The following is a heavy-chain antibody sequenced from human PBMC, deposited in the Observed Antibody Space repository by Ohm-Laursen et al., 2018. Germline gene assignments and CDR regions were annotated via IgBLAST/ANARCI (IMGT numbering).Heavy chain of an antibody. CDR2: ISASGYTK. Sequence: SLRLSCAASGFTFTSYWMSWVRQAPGKGLECVSYISASGYTKRYADSVKGRFTISRDNTKNSLYLEMNSLSPEDTAVYYCARDGASGWHGYMFDYWGQGILVTVSS. CDR1: GFTFTSYW. D-gene: IGHD6-19*01. J-gene: IGHJ4*02. V-gene: IGHV3-48*03. CDR3: ARDGASGWHGYMFDY.